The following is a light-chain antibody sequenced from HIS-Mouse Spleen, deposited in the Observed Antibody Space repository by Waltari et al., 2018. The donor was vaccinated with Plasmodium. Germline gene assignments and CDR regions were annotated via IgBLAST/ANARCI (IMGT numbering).Light chain of an antibody. CDR2: GAS. CDR3: QQYNNWSFT. V-gene: IGKV3-15*01. Sequence: ELVMTHSPATLSVSPGERAPLSCRASQSVSSNLAWYKQKPGQAPRPLIYGASTRATGIPARFSGSGSGTEFTLTISSLQSEDFAVYYCQQYNNWSFTFGPGTKVDIK. CDR1: QSVSSN. J-gene: IGKJ3*01.